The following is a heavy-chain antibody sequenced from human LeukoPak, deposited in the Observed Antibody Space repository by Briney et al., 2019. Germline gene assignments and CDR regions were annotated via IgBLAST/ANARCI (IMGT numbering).Heavy chain of an antibody. Sequence: PGGSLRLSCAASGFTFSSYSMNWVRQAPGKGLEGVSYISSSSSTIYYADSVKGRFTISRDNAKNSLYLQMNSLRAEDTAVYYCARDCRPPLRRCFDYWGQGTLVTVSS. D-gene: IGHD4-23*01. V-gene: IGHV3-48*01. J-gene: IGHJ4*02. CDR3: ARDCRPPLRRCFDY. CDR2: ISSSSSTI. CDR1: GFTFSSYS.